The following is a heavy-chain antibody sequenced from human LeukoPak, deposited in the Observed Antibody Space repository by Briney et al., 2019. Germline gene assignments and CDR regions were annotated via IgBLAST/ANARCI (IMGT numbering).Heavy chain of an antibody. CDR3: ARNPHYYDSSGADY. V-gene: IGHV1-2*02. CDR2: INPNSGGT. D-gene: IGHD3-22*01. J-gene: IGHJ4*02. CDR1: GYTFTGYY. Sequence: GASVKVSCKASGYTFTGYYMHWVRQAPGQGLEWMGWINPNSGGTNYAQKFQGRVTMTRDTSISTAYMELSRLRSDDTAVYYCARNPHYYDSSGADYWGQGTLVTVSS.